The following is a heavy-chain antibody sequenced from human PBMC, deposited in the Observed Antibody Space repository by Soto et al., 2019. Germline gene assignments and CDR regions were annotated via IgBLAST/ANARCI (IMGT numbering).Heavy chain of an antibody. CDR1: GLTFSGYY. CDR3: ARQLLGGPFEI. V-gene: IGHV3-66*04. CDR2: IYSGGST. J-gene: IGHJ3*02. Sequence: GGTLCLTCAASGLTFSGYYWSWIRQPPGKGLEWVSVIYSGGSTYYTASVKGRFTISRDNSKNKLYLKLNSLRAEDTAVYYCARQLLGGPFEIRGQGTIGTVSS. D-gene: IGHD3-10*01.